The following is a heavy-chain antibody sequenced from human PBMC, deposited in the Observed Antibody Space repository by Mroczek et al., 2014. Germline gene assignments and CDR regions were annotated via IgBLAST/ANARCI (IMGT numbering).Heavy chain of an antibody. CDR1: GFTFSSYG. D-gene: IGHD6-13*01. J-gene: IGHJ6*02. V-gene: IGHV3-30*18. CDR2: ISYDGSNK. CDR3: AKYSSSAREYYYYGMDV. Sequence: VQLVQSGGGVVQPGRSLRLSCAASGFTFSSYGMHWVRQAPGKGLEWVAVISYDGSNKYYADSVKGRFTISRDNSKNTLYLQMNSLRAEDTAVYYCAKYSSSAREYYYYGMDVWGQGTTVTVSS.